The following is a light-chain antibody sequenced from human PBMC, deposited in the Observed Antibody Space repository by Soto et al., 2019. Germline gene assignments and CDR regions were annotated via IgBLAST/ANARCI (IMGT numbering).Light chain of an antibody. V-gene: IGKV1-5*03. CDR1: QSINNW. J-gene: IGKJ5*01. CDR2: KAS. CDR3: QQYSSYSPIT. Sequence: DIQMTQTPSTLSASVGDRITITCRASQSINNWLAWYQKKPGRAPKLXXYKASVLETVAPSRFGGTVSGTDFILTIDGLQPEDFATYYGQQYSSYSPITFCQGTRLENK.